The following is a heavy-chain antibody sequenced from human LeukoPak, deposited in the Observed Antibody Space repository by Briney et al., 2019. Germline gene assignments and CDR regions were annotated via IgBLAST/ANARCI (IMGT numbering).Heavy chain of an antibody. V-gene: IGHV3-74*01. Sequence: GGSLRLSCAASGFTFTTYWMHWVRQAPGKGLVWVSHINSDGSITSYADSVKGRFTISSDNAKNTLYLQMNSLRAEDTAVYYCARDAVDTANAVWGQGTTVTVSS. CDR3: ARDAVDTANAV. CDR1: GFTFTTYW. J-gene: IGHJ6*02. D-gene: IGHD5-18*01. CDR2: INSDGSIT.